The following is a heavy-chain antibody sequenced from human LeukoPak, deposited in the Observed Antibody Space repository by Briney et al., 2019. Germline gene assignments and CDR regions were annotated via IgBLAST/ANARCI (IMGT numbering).Heavy chain of an antibody. V-gene: IGHV3-48*01. D-gene: IGHD3-10*01. Sequence: TGGSLRLSCAASGFTFSSYSMNWVRQAPGKGLEWVSYIGSSSSTIYYADSVKGRFTISRDNAKNSLYLQMNSLRAEDTAVYYCARDFGLDYWGQGTLVTVSS. J-gene: IGHJ4*02. CDR3: ARDFGLDY. CDR2: IGSSSSTI. CDR1: GFTFSSYS.